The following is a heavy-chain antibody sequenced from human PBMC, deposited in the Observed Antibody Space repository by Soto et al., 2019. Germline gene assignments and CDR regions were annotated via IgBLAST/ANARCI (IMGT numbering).Heavy chain of an antibody. CDR2: IYWDDDE. J-gene: IGHJ4*02. Sequence: QITLKESGPTLVKPTQTLTLTCTFSGFSLTTRGVGVGWIRQPPGKALEWLALIYWDDDEGYSPSLKSRLTITKDPSKYQVVLTMINMDPVDTATYYCAHRPRGYSYHFDYWGQGTLVTVSS. CDR3: AHRPRGYSYHFDY. D-gene: IGHD5-18*01. V-gene: IGHV2-5*02. CDR1: GFSLTTRGVG.